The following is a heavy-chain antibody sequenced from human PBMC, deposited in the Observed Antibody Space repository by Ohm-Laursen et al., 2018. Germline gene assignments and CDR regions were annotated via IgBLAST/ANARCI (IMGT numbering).Heavy chain of an antibody. J-gene: IGHJ5*02. CDR2: IYYSGST. CDR1: GGSISSGGYY. Sequence: QTLSLTCAVSGGSISSGGYYWSWIRQHPGKGLEWIGYIYYSGSTYYNPSLKSRVTISVDTSKNQFSLKLSSVTAADTAVYYCAREVPELDWFDPWGQGTLVTVSS. CDR3: AREVPELDWFDP. D-gene: IGHD2-2*01. V-gene: IGHV4-31*02.